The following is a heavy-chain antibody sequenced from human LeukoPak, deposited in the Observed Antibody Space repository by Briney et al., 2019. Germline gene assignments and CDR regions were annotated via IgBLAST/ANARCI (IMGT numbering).Heavy chain of an antibody. J-gene: IGHJ4*02. D-gene: IGHD2-15*01. CDR2: VNYDGNT. CDR3: ARQPYRSGAYYFDY. CDR1: GVSITSSSYC. Sequence: SETLSLTCTVSGVSITSSSYCWGWIRQPPGKGLEWIGNVNYDGNTYYNSSLKSRVTISVDTSKNQFSLKLSSVSAADTAVYYCARQPYRSGAYYFDYWGQGTLITVSS. V-gene: IGHV4-39*01.